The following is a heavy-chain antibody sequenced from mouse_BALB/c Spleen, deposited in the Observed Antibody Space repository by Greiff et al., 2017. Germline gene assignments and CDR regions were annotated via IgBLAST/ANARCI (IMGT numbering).Heavy chain of an antibody. V-gene: IGHV1-15*01. CDR2: IDPETGGT. Sequence: QVHLKQSGAELVRPGASVTLSCKASGYTFTDYEMHWVKQTPVHGLEWIGAIDPETGGTAYNQKFKGKATLTADKSSSTAYMELRSLTSEDSAVYYCTRHLLLGAMDYWGQGTSVTGSS. D-gene: IGHD2-1*01. CDR3: TRHLLLGAMDY. J-gene: IGHJ4*01. CDR1: GYTFTDYE.